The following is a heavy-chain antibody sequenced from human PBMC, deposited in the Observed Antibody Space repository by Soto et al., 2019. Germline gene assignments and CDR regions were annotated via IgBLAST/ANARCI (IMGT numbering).Heavy chain of an antibody. CDR1: GFTFSSYG. CDR3: ARDHYYGSGSYYNLDYMDV. V-gene: IGHV3-33*01. J-gene: IGHJ6*03. D-gene: IGHD3-10*01. Sequence: GGSLRLSCAASGFTFSSYGMHWVRQAPGKGLEWVAVIWYDGSNKYYADSVKGRFTISRDNSKNTLYLQMNSLRAEDTAVYYCARDHYYGSGSYYNLDYMDVWGKGTTVTVSS. CDR2: IWYDGSNK.